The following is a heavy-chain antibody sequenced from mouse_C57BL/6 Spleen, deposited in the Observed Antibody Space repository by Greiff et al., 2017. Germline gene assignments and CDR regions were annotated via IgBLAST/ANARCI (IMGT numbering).Heavy chain of an antibody. J-gene: IGHJ1*03. CDR2: IYPGDGDT. Sequence: VQLQQSGAELVKPGASVKISCKASGYAFSSYWMNWVKQRPGKGLEWIGQIYPGDGDTNYNGKFKGKATLTADKSSSTAYMQLSSLTSEDSAVYFCARGYGSSSWYFDVWGTGTTVTVSS. CDR3: ARGYGSSSWYFDV. V-gene: IGHV1-80*01. CDR1: GYAFSSYW. D-gene: IGHD1-1*01.